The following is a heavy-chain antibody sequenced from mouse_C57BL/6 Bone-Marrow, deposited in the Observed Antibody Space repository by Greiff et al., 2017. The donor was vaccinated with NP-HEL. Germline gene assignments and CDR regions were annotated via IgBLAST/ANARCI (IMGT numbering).Heavy chain of an antibody. V-gene: IGHV1-50*01. CDR1: GYTFTSYW. D-gene: IGHD2-10*01. CDR2: IDPSDSYT. CDR3: ASPYYGNRYWYFDV. J-gene: IGHJ1*03. Sequence: VQLQQPGAELVKPGASVKLSCKASGYTFTSYWMQWVKQRPGQGLEWIGEIDPSDSYTNYNQKFKGKATLTVDTSSSTAYMQLSSLTSEDSAVYYCASPYYGNRYWYFDVWGTGTTVTVSS.